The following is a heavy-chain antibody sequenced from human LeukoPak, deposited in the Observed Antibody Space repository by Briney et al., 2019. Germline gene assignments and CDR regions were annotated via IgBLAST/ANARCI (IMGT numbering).Heavy chain of an antibody. CDR3: ARQGASSSWYDPRADY. Sequence: PSETLSLTCTVSGGSISSYYWSWIRQPPGKGLEWIGYIYYSGSTNYNPSLKSRVTISVDTSKNQFSLKLSSVTAADTAVYYCARQGASSSWYDPRADYWGQGTLVTVSS. CDR1: GGSISSYY. D-gene: IGHD6-13*01. V-gene: IGHV4-59*08. CDR2: IYYSGST. J-gene: IGHJ4*02.